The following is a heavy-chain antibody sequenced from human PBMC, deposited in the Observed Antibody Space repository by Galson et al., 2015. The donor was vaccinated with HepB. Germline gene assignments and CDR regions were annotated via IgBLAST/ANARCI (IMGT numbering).Heavy chain of an antibody. J-gene: IGHJ4*02. CDR1: GFTFSRYS. V-gene: IGHV3-64D*06. CDR2: ISSNGGST. CDR3: VKDIGRGGYCSGGTCYSFDY. D-gene: IGHD2-15*01. Sequence: SLRLSCAASGFTFSRYSMHWVRQAPGKGLEYVSAISSNGGSTYYADSVKGRFTISRDNSKNTLYLQMSSLRAEDTAVYYCVKDIGRGGYCSGGTCYSFDYWGQGTLVTVSS.